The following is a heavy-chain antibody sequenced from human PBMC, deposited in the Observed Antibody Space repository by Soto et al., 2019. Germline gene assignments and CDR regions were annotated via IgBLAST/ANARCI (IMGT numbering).Heavy chain of an antibody. D-gene: IGHD6-19*01. CDR1: GFTFSDFG. CDR3: ASPREGQWLVFDH. Sequence: GGSLRLSCVVSGFTFSDFGMHWVRQSPGEGLAWVASISKDGLDRYYSESVKGRFTISRDDSKNTVFLQMNSLKVEDTAAYFCASPREGQWLVFDHWGQRTLVTVS. CDR2: ISKDGLDR. V-gene: IGHV3-30*19. J-gene: IGHJ4*02.